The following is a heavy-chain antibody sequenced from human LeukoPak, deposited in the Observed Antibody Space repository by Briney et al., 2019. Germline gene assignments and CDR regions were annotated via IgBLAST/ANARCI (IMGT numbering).Heavy chain of an antibody. D-gene: IGHD6-6*01. CDR1: RFTFSYYA. Sequence: GGSLRLSCAASRFTFSYYAMHWVRQAPGKGLEWVAFISHDGNNEYYADSVKGRFTIARDNSMHTLFLQMSSLRDDDTAVYYCARDAHYTSSKPGWPFDIWGQGTVVTVSS. CDR2: ISHDGNNE. CDR3: ARDAHYTSSKPGWPFDI. J-gene: IGHJ3*02. V-gene: IGHV3-30*15.